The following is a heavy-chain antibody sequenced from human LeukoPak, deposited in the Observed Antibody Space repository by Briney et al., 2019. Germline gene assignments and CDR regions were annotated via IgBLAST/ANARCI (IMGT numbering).Heavy chain of an antibody. D-gene: IGHD5-24*01. V-gene: IGHV3-23*01. CDR1: GFTFSSYA. Sequence: GGSLRLSCAASGFTFSSYAMSWVRQAPGKGLEWVSAISGSGGSAYYADSVKGRFTISRDNSKNTLYLQMNSLRAEDTAVYYCAKFRLQVGYYYGMDVWGQGTTVTVSS. CDR3: AKFRLQVGYYYGMDV. J-gene: IGHJ6*02. CDR2: ISGSGGSA.